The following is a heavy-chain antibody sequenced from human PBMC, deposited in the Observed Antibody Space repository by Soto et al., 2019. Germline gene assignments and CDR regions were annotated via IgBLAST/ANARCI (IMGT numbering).Heavy chain of an antibody. CDR2: VKSQGDGGTT. CDR1: GFNFNDAW. J-gene: IGHJ4*02. Sequence: EIQLVESGGGLVKPGGSLRLACAASGFNFNDAWMSWVRQAPGKGLEWVGRVKSQGDGGTTDYAAPVNGRFIVSRDDAQNRLYLDRSSLSIEDSGVYFCTTGGGHWGEGVRVTVSS. D-gene: IGHD3-10*01. CDR3: TTGGGH. V-gene: IGHV3-15*01.